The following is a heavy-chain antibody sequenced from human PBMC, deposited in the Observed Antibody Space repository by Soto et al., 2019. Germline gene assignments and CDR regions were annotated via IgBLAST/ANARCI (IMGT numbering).Heavy chain of an antibody. Sequence: PGWSLRLSCAASGFSFDDYAMHWVRQAPGKGLEWVSMISWDGDNTYYADSVKGRFTVSRDNSKGSLYLQMNSLRTEDTALYFCAKDTSWTIDYWGQGTLVTVSS. V-gene: IGHV3-43*01. CDR1: GFSFDDYA. CDR2: ISWDGDNT. J-gene: IGHJ4*02. D-gene: IGHD4-17*01. CDR3: AKDTSWTIDY.